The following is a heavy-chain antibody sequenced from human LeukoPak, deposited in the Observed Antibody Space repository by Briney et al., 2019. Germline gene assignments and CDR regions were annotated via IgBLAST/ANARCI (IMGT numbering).Heavy chain of an antibody. CDR3: ARRKFLGWFDP. D-gene: IGHD7-27*01. CDR2: LNPNSGNA. J-gene: IGHJ5*02. Sequence: ASVKVSCKASGYIFTTYDIGWVREATGQGLEWMGWLNPNSGNAGYAQKFQGRVTISRNTSISTAYMELSSLRSDDTAIYYCARRKFLGWFDPWGQGTLVTVSS. CDR1: GYIFTTYD. V-gene: IGHV1-8*03.